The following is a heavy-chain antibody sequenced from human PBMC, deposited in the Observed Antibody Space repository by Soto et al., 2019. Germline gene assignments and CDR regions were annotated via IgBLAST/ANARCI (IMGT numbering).Heavy chain of an antibody. CDR2: ISYDGSNK. J-gene: IGHJ4*02. D-gene: IGHD3-16*02. Sequence: QVQLVESGGGVVQPGRSLRLSCAASGFTFSSYGMHWVRQAPGKGLEWVAVISYDGSNKYYADSVKGRFTISRDNSKNTLYLQMNSLRAEDTAVYYCAKDRGDYDYVWGSYRHYFDYWGQGTLVTVSS. V-gene: IGHV3-30*18. CDR1: GFTFSSYG. CDR3: AKDRGDYDYVWGSYRHYFDY.